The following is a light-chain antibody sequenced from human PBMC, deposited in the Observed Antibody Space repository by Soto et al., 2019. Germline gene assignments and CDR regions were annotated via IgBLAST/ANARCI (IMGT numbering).Light chain of an antibody. CDR3: QQYNNWPRT. CDR1: QSVSSSY. V-gene: IGKV3D-7*01. CDR2: GTS. J-gene: IGKJ1*01. Sequence: EIVLTQSPATLSLSKGERATLSCRASQSVSSSYLAWYQQKAAQAPRLLIYGTSTRATGIPARFSGSGSGTDFTLTISSLQFEDFAVYYCQQYNNWPRTLGQGTKVDIK.